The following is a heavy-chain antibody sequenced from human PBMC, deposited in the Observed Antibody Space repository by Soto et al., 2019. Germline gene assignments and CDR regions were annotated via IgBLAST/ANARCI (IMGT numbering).Heavy chain of an antibody. CDR1: GFTFSDYY. J-gene: IGHJ3*02. V-gene: IGHV3-11*01. Sequence: GGSLRLSCAASGFTFSDYYMSWIRQAPGKGLEWVSYISSSGSTIYYADSVKGRFTISRDNAKNSLYLQMNSLRAEDTAVYYCARGSRMTYYDFWSDAAFDIWGQGTMVTVSS. CDR2: ISSSGSTI. CDR3: ARGSRMTYYDFWSDAAFDI. D-gene: IGHD3-3*01.